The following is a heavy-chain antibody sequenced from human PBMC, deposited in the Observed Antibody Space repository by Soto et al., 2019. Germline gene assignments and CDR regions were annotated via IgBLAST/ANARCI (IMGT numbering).Heavy chain of an antibody. CDR1: GLPFGHSA. D-gene: IGHD3-10*01. Sequence: GGPLRLSCAAYGLPFGHSAMSWVRKAPGKGLEWVAAISGTGGAAYYADSVKGRFTISRDNSRNTLFLQMNSLRVDDTAIYHCAKPEEVVRGFDFWGLGTLVTVSS. J-gene: IGHJ4*02. CDR2: ISGTGGAA. CDR3: AKPEEVVRGFDF. V-gene: IGHV3-23*01.